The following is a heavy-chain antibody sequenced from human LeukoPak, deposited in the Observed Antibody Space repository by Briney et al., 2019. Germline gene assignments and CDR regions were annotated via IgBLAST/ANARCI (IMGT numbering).Heavy chain of an antibody. V-gene: IGHV1-46*01. D-gene: IGHD6-6*01. J-gene: IGHJ4*02. CDR3: ARDLSGFSSSRWLDC. Sequence: ASVKVSCKASGYTFTSYYMHWVRQAPGQGLEWMGIINPSGGSTSYAQKFQGRVTMTRDTSTSTVYMELSSLRSEDTAVYYCARDLSGFSSSRWLDCWGQGTLVTVSS. CDR2: INPSGGST. CDR1: GYTFTSYY.